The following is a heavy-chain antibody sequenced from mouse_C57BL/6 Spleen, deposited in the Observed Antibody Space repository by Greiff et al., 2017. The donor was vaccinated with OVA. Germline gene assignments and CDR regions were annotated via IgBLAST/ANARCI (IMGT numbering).Heavy chain of an antibody. V-gene: IGHV2-9-1*01. Sequence: VQLKESGPGLVAPSQSLSITCTVSGFSLTSYAISWVRQPPGKGLEWLGVIWTGGGTNYNSALKSRLSLSKDNSKSQGFLNMNSLQTDDPARYYCSRHPPYYSPTYAMDYWGQVTSVTVSS. CDR2: IWTGGGT. CDR3: SRHPPYYSPTYAMDY. CDR1: GFSLTSYA. D-gene: IGHD1-1*01. J-gene: IGHJ4*01.